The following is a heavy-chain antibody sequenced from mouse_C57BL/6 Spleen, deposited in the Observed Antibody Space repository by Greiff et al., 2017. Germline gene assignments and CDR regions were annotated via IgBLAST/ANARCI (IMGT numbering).Heavy chain of an antibody. Sequence: QVQLQQPGAELVKPGASVKMSCKASGYTFTSYWITWVKQRPGQGLEWIGDIYPGSGSTNYNEKFKSKATLTVDTSSSTAYMQLSSLTSEDSAVYYCARPMITTRYFDVWGTGTTVTVSS. D-gene: IGHD2-4*01. CDR1: GYTFTSYW. J-gene: IGHJ1*03. V-gene: IGHV1-55*01. CDR3: ARPMITTRYFDV. CDR2: IYPGSGST.